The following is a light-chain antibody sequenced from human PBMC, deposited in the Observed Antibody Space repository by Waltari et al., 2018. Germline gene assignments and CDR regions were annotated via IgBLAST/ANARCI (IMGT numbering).Light chain of an antibody. J-gene: IGLJ2*01. CDR2: GNS. CDR3: QSYDSSLSGSDVV. CDR1: SSNIGAPYD. V-gene: IGLV1-40*01. Sequence: QSVLTQPPSVSGAPGQRVTISCTGSSSNIGAPYDVHWYRQPPGTAPKLLIFGNSNRPSGVPDRFSGSKSVTSASLAITGLQAEDEADYYCQSYDSSLSGSDVVFGGGTKLTVL.